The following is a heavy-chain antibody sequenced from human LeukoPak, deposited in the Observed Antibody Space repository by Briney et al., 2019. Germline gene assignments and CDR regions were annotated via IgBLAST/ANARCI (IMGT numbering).Heavy chain of an antibody. CDR1: GFTFSSFG. J-gene: IGHJ6*02. CDR3: ARVGYCSGGSCYSPNHYYGMDV. V-gene: IGHV3-33*01. Sequence: GGSLRLSCAASGFTFSSFGMHWVRQAPGKGLEWVAIIWYDGSNKYYADSVKGRFTISRDNSKNTLYLQMNSLRAEDTAVYYCARVGYCSGGSCYSPNHYYGMDVWGQGTTVTVSS. D-gene: IGHD2-15*01. CDR2: IWYDGSNK.